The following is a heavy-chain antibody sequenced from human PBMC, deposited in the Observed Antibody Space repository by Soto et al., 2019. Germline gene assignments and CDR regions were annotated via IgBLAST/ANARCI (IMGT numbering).Heavy chain of an antibody. CDR2: INSDGSSI. V-gene: IGHV3-74*01. D-gene: IGHD5-18*01. J-gene: IGHJ4*02. CDR1: GFTFSRYW. Sequence: EVQLVESGGDLVQPGGFLRLSFATSGFTFSRYWMHWVRQVPGKGLVWVSRINSDGSSISYSDSVKGRFTISRDNAKNTLYLQMNSLRVEDTAVYYCARLPVDTSTSLDYWGQGTLVTVSS. CDR3: ARLPVDTSTSLDY.